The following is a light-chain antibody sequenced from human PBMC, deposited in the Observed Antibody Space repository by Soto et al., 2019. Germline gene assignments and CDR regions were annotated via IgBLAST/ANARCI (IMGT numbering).Light chain of an antibody. Sequence: EIGLTQSPGPLSLSPGERATLSCRASQSVGSSYLAWYQQKPGKALRLLIYGASSRATGIADRFSGSGSGTDFTHTISGLEPADFAVYSCQQYGSSPYSFGQGTKLDSK. J-gene: IGKJ2*01. V-gene: IGKV3-20*01. CDR3: QQYGSSPYS. CDR2: GAS. CDR1: QSVGSSY.